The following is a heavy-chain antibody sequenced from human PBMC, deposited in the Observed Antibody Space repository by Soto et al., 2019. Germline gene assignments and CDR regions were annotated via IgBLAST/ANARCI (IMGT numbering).Heavy chain of an antibody. V-gene: IGHV4-4*07. D-gene: IGHD3-10*01. CDR1: GGSISSYY. Sequence: VQLQESGPGLVKSSEIVSLTCTVSGGSISSYYWAWIRQPVGKGLEYIGRIYTNDRASYNPSFKRLVTMSVDASKNQFSLQMSSVTAADTAVYFCASLVYSSGCYYFDYWGPGSLVTVS. CDR3: ASLVYSSGCYYFDY. J-gene: IGHJ4*02. CDR2: IYTNDRA.